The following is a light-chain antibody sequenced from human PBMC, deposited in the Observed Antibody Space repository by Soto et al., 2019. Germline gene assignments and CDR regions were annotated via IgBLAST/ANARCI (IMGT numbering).Light chain of an antibody. Sequence: DIQLTQSPSFLSASVGDRVTITCRAGQGISRYLGWYQQKPGKAPKLLIYAASTLQSGVPSRFSGSGSGTEFTLTISSLQPEDFATYYCLQSRSYPFTFGPGTTVDIK. V-gene: IGKV1-9*01. CDR3: LQSRSYPFT. CDR1: QGISRY. J-gene: IGKJ3*01. CDR2: AAS.